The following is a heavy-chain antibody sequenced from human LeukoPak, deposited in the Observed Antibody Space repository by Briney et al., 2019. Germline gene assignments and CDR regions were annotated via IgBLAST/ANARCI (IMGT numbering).Heavy chain of an antibody. V-gene: IGHV4-59*01. J-gene: IGHJ4*02. CDR3: ARVRPDYIWGSYPEKSFDY. CDR2: IYYSGST. CDR1: GGSISSYY. Sequence: SETLSLTCTVSGGSISSYYWSWVRQPPGKGLEWIGYIYYSGSTNYNPSLKSRVTISVDTSKNQFSLKLSSVTAADTAVYYCARVRPDYIWGSYPEKSFDYWGQGTLVTVSS. D-gene: IGHD3-16*02.